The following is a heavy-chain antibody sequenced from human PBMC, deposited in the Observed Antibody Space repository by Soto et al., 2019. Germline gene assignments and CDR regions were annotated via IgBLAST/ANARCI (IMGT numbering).Heavy chain of an antibody. D-gene: IGHD3-9*01. CDR2: ISGSGSNT. J-gene: IGHJ6*02. Sequence: GGSLRLSCAASGFTSSSYAMSWVRQAPGKGLEWVSVISGSGSNTYYADSVKGRFTISRDNSKNTLFLQMNSLRAEDTAVYYCAKALRYFDWLVRPWNAMDVWGQGTTVTVSS. V-gene: IGHV3-23*01. CDR1: GFTSSSYA. CDR3: AKALRYFDWLVRPWNAMDV.